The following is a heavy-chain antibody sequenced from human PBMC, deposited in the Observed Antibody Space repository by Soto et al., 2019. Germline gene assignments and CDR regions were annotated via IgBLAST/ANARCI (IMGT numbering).Heavy chain of an antibody. V-gene: IGHV4-59*08. D-gene: IGHD1-26*01. CDR1: GGSISSYY. CDR2: IYYSGST. CDR3: AVGDPGELPKLDY. Sequence: SETLSLTCTVSGGSISSYYWSWIRQPPGKGLEWIGYIYYSGSTNYNPSLKSRVTISVDTSKNQFSLKLSSVTAADTAVYYCAVGDPGELPKLDYWGQGTLVTVSS. J-gene: IGHJ4*02.